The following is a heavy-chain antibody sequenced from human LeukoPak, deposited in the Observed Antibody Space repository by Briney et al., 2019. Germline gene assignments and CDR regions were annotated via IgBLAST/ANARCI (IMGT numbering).Heavy chain of an antibody. CDR2: IYYGRTT. V-gene: IGHV4-39*01. CDR3: ARGSTYYDSSGQVPFDY. D-gene: IGHD3-22*01. J-gene: IGHJ4*02. CDR1: GDSISSSSHH. Sequence: SETLSLTCTVSGDSISSSSHHWGWIRQSPGKGLEWIGSIYYGRTTYYNPSLNNRVSISVVTSKNQFSLQLNSMSAADTAVYYCARGSTYYDSSGQVPFDYWGQGTLVTVSS.